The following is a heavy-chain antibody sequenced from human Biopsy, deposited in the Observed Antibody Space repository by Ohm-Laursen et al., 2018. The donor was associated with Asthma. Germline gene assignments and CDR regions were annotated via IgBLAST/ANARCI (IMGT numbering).Heavy chain of an antibody. J-gene: IGHJ3*02. CDR1: YGSISSGGYS. CDR2: IFYSGGT. CDR3: ARGAYYEDSNGYHGAFDI. V-gene: IGHV4-30-2*01. Sequence: SDTLSLTCTVSYGSISSGGYSWNWIRQPPGKGLEWIGYIFYSGGTYYNPSLKSRVTISVDRSTKQISLKVRSVTAADTAVYFCARGAYYEDSNGYHGAFDIWGQGAMVTVSS. D-gene: IGHD3-22*01.